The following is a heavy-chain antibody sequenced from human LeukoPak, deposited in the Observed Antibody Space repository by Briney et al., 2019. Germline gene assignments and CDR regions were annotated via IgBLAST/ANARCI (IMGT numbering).Heavy chain of an antibody. CDR3: ARGEQQLVL. V-gene: IGHV1-69*04. CDR2: IIPVFSLS. Sequence: SVNVSCKASGGSFSTDVITWVRQAPGQGLEWMGRIIPVFSLSNSAQKLQGRVTMTTVTSTSTAYMELRSLRSDDTAVYYCARGEQQLVLWGQGTLVTVSS. CDR1: GGSFSTDV. J-gene: IGHJ4*02. D-gene: IGHD6-13*01.